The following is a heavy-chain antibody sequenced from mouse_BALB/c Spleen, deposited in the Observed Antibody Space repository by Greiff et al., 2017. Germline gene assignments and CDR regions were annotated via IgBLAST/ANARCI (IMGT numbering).Heavy chain of an antibody. CDR2: ISSGGSYT. CDR1: GFTFSSYT. V-gene: IGHV5-6-4*01. D-gene: IGHD1-1*02. CDR3: TGGNLVDY. J-gene: IGHJ2*01. Sequence: EVQLVESGGGLVKPGGSLKLSCAASGFTFSSYTMSWVRQTPEKRLEWVATISSGGSYTYYPDSVKGRFTISRDNAKNTLYLQMSSLKSEDTAMYYCTGGNLVDYWGQGTTLTVSS.